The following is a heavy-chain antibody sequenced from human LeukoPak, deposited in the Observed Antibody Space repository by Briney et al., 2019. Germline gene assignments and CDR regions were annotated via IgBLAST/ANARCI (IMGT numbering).Heavy chain of an antibody. V-gene: IGHV3-74*01. J-gene: IGHJ4*02. CDR3: VSLGYCSTSSCQP. CDR2: ITSDGSST. CDR1: GFTFSNYL. Sequence: GGALRLSCAASGFTFSNYLMHWVRQAPGKGLVWVSRITSDGSSTHYADSVKGRFTISRDNAKNTLYLQMNSLTAEDTAVYYCVSLGYCSTSSCQPWGQGTLVTVSS. D-gene: IGHD2-2*01.